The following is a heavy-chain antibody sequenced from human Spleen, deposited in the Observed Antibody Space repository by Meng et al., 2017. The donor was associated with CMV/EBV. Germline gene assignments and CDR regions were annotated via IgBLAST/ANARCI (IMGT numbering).Heavy chain of an antibody. V-gene: IGHV5-51*01. CDR1: GYRFATYW. D-gene: IGHD2-2*01. CDR3: ARQLDTRTWDNWFDP. J-gene: IGHJ5*02. Sequence: GESLKISCRASGYRFATYWIGWVRQMPGKGLEWMGIIYPSNSDTRYSPAFQGQVTISANKSISTTYLQWSSLKASDTAMYYCARQLDTRTWDNWFDPWGQGTLVTVSS. CDR2: IYPSNSDT.